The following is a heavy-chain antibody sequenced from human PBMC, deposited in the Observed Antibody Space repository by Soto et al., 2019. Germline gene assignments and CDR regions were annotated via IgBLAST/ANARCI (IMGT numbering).Heavy chain of an antibody. CDR1: GGTFSSYA. V-gene: IGHV1-69*13. D-gene: IGHD2-15*01. J-gene: IGHJ5*02. Sequence: GASVKVSCKASGGTFSSYAIIWVRQAPGQGLEWMGGIIPTFGTANYAQKFQGRVTITADESTSTAYMELSSLRSEDTAVYYCAHDSTKYSPPNWFDPWGQGTLVTVS. CDR3: AHDSTKYSPPNWFDP. CDR2: IIPTFGTA.